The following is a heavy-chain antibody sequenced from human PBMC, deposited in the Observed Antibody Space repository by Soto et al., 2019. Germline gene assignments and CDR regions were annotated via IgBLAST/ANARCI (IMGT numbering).Heavy chain of an antibody. Sequence: PSETLSLTCTVSGGSISSGGYYWSWIRQHPGKGLEWIGYIYYSGSTYYNPSLKSRVTISVDTSKNQFSLKLSSVTAADTAVYYCARDGPLPDCSGGSCYQLGYYYYMDVWGKGTTVTVSS. V-gene: IGHV4-31*03. CDR2: IYYSGST. D-gene: IGHD2-15*01. CDR1: GGSISSGGYY. CDR3: ARDGPLPDCSGGSCYQLGYYYYMDV. J-gene: IGHJ6*03.